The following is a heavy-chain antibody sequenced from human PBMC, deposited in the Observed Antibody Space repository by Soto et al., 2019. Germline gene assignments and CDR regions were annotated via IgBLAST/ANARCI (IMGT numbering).Heavy chain of an antibody. CDR2: IYYSGST. Sequence: QVQLQESGPGLVKPSETLSLTCTVSGGSVSSGSYYWSWIRQPPGKGLEWIGYIYYSGSTHYNPTLKSRVTISVDTYKNQFSLKLSSVTAADTAVYYCASSDGSGIYNWFDPWGQGTLVTVSS. V-gene: IGHV4-61*01. CDR3: ASSDGSGIYNWFDP. J-gene: IGHJ5*02. CDR1: GGSVSSGSYY. D-gene: IGHD3-10*01.